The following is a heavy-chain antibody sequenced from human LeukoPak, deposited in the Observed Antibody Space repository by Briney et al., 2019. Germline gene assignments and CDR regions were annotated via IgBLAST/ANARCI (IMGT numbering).Heavy chain of an antibody. J-gene: IGHJ4*02. CDR3: AGEDLVRGLIGPDY. Sequence: GASVKVSCKASGYIFTSYGITWVRQAPGQGLEWMGRISVCNGNTKYAEKLQGRVSMTTDTSTSTAYMELRSLGSDDTAVYYCAGEDLVRGLIGPDYWGQGTLVTVSS. CDR1: GYIFTSYG. CDR2: ISVCNGNT. D-gene: IGHD3-10*01. V-gene: IGHV1-18*01.